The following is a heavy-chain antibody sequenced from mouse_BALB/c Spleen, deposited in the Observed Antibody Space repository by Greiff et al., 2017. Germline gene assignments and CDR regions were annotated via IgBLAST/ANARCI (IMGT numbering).Heavy chain of an antibody. V-gene: IGHV5-6-5*01. J-gene: IGHJ2*01. CDR1: GFTFSSYA. D-gene: IGHD2-3*01. Sequence: EVMLVESGGGLVKPGGSLKLSCAASGFTFSSYAMSWVRQTPEKRLEWVASISSGGSTYYPDSVKGRFTISRDNARNILYLQMSSLRSEDTAMYYCARGSGYFPYYFDYWGQGTTLTVSS. CDR3: ARGSGYFPYYFDY. CDR2: ISSGGST.